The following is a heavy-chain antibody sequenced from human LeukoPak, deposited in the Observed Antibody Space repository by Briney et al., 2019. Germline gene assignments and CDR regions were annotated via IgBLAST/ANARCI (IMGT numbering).Heavy chain of an antibody. V-gene: IGHV3-7*01. CDR2: MNQDGSEI. CDR3: ARSDGSSWYSLHEY. D-gene: IGHD6-13*01. CDR1: GFTVSSNY. Sequence: GGSLRLSCAASGFTVSSNYMSWVRQAPGKGLEWVANMNQDGSEIYHVASVKDRFTISRDNAKNSLYLQMNSLRAEDTAVYYCARSDGSSWYSLHEYWGQGTLVTVSS. J-gene: IGHJ4*02.